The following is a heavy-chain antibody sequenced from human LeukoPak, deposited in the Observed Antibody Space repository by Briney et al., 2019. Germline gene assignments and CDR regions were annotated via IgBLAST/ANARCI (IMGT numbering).Heavy chain of an antibody. J-gene: IGHJ3*02. CDR3: AGDRWFGELSGGARGPDAFDI. CDR1: GFTFDDYG. Sequence: PGGSLRLSCAASGFTFDDYGISWVRQAPGKGLEWVSGINWNGGSTGYADSVKGRFTISRDNAKNSLYLQMNSLRAEDTALYHCAGDRWFGELSGGARGPDAFDIWGQGTMVTVSS. CDR2: INWNGGST. V-gene: IGHV3-20*01. D-gene: IGHD3-10*01.